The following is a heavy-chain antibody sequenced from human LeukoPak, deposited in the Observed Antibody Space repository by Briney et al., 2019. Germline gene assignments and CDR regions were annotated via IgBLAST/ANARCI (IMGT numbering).Heavy chain of an antibody. V-gene: IGHV3-23*01. CDR1: GFTFSSYA. J-gene: IGHJ2*01. Sequence: GGSLRLSCAASGFTFSSYAMSWVRQAPGKGLEWVSSISGSGTSAYYADSVKGRFTISRDNSKNTLYLQMNSLRDEDTAVYYCAKGNGLTGYSYWYFDLWGRGTLVTVSS. D-gene: IGHD3-9*01. CDR2: ISGSGTSA. CDR3: AKGNGLTGYSYWYFDL.